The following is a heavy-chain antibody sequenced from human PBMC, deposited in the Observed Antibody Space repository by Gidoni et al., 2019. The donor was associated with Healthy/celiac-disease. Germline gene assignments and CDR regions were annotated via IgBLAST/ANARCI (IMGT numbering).Heavy chain of an antibody. V-gene: IGHV3-23*01. CDR1: GFTFSSYA. D-gene: IGHD3-22*01. J-gene: IGHJ4*02. CDR3: AKDAPRGHYYDSSGYPLPFYYFDY. CDR2: ISGSGGST. Sequence: EVQLLESGGGLVQPGGSLRLSCAASGFTFSSYAMIWVRQAPGKGLEWVSAISGSGGSTYYADSVKGRFTISRDNSKNTLYLQMNSLRAEDTAVYYCAKDAPRGHYYDSSGYPLPFYYFDYWGQGTLVTVSS.